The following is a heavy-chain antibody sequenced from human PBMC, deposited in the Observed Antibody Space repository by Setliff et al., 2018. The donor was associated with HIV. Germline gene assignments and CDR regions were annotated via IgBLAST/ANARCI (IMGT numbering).Heavy chain of an antibody. J-gene: IGHJ3*01. CDR1: GYTFTGYI. V-gene: IGHV1-2*02. CDR2: INPYSGGT. CDR3: ARLSVEDGFDV. Sequence: ASVKVSCKASGYTFTGYIIHWVRQAPGQGLEWVGWINPYSGGTTFAHKFRGRVTMTRDTSTSTAYMELSSLRFDDTAVYYCARLSVEDGFDVWGQGTLVTVSS.